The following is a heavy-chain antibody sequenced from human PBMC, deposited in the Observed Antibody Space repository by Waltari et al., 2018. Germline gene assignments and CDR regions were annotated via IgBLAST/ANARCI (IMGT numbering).Heavy chain of an antibody. J-gene: IGHJ4*02. CDR1: GDVFENYA. CDR3: ARGSKFGDYGDLDY. CDR2: IIPMFNNP. Sequence: VQLVQSGAEVKKPGSSVRVSCKTSGDVFENYAISWGRQAPGKGLEWMGGIIPMFNNPNYAQRFEGNVTITADESTSTGYMELTGLTSEDTAIYYCARGSKFGDYGDLDYWGQGTLVTVS. D-gene: IGHD4-17*01. V-gene: IGHV1-69*01.